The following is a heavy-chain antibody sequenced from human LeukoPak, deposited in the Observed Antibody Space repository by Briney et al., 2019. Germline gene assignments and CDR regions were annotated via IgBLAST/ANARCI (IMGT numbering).Heavy chain of an antibody. CDR1: GYSFTSYW. D-gene: IGHD4-17*01. CDR3: ARALRTGQGDYVPVL. CDR2: IYPGDSDT. Sequence: GESLKISCKGSGYSFTSYWIGWVRQMPGKGLEWMGIIYPGDSDTRYSPSFQGQVTISADKSISTAYLQWSSLKASDTAMYYCARALRTGQGDYVPVLWGQGTLVIVSS. V-gene: IGHV5-51*01. J-gene: IGHJ4*02.